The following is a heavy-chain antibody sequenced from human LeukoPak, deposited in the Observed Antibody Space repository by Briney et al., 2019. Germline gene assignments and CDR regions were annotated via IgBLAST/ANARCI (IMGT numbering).Heavy chain of an antibody. CDR1: SGSINSCSYY. CDR2: IYSSGST. D-gene: IGHD6-19*01. J-gene: IGHJ4*02. Sequence: SETLSLTCTVSSGSINSCSYYWNWIRQPAGKGLEWIGRIYSSGSTNYNPSLKSRVTISVDTSKNQFSLKLSSVTAADTAVYYCARYEAVAGVFDYWGQGTLVTVSS. V-gene: IGHV4-61*02. CDR3: ARYEAVAGVFDY.